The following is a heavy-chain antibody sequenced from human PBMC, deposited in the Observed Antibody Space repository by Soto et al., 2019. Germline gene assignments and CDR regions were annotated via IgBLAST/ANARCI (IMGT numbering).Heavy chain of an antibody. V-gene: IGHV3-30-3*01. CDR2: ISYDGSNK. J-gene: IGHJ6*02. D-gene: IGHD3-9*01. CDR1: GFTFSSYA. CDR3: ARDPNVLRYFDWLFPYYYYGMDV. Sequence: QVQLVESGGGVVQPGRSLRLSCAASGFTFSSYAMHWVRQAPGKGLEWVAVISYDGSNKYYADSVKGRFTISRDNSKNTLYLQMNSLRAEDTAVYYCARDPNVLRYFDWLFPYYYYGMDVWGQGTTVTVSS.